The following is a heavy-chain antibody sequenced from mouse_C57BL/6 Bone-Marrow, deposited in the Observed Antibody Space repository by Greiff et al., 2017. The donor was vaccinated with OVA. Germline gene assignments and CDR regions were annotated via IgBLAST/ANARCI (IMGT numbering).Heavy chain of an antibody. V-gene: IGHV8-12*01. CDR1: GFSLSTSGMG. Sequence: QVQLKESGPGILQSSQTLSLTCSFSGFSLSTSGMGVSWIRQPSGKGLEWLAHIYWDDDKRYNPSLKSRLTISKDTSRNQVFLKITSVDTADTATYDWARRAHGSSFWYFDVWGTGTTITVSS. D-gene: IGHD1-1*01. J-gene: IGHJ1*03. CDR3: ARRAHGSSFWYFDV. CDR2: IYWDDDK.